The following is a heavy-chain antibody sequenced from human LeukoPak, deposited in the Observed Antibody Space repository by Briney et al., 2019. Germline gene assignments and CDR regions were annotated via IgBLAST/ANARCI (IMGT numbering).Heavy chain of an antibody. Sequence: SVKVSCKASGYTFTGYHMHWVRQAPGQGLEWMAWINPNSGATDYAQKFQGRVTMTRDTSTSTAYMELSRLRSDDTAVYYCARLNGNHFDYWGQGTLVTVSS. CDR1: GYTFTGYH. CDR2: INPNSGAT. J-gene: IGHJ4*02. V-gene: IGHV1-2*02. CDR3: ARLNGNHFDY. D-gene: IGHD1-14*01.